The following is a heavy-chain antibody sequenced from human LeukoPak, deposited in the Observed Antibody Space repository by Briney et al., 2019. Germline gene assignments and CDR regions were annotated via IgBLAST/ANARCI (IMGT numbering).Heavy chain of an antibody. CDR2: ISSSSSTI. J-gene: IGHJ5*02. CDR1: GFTFSSHS. V-gene: IGHV3-48*01. D-gene: IGHD2-15*01. Sequence: GGSLRLSCAASGFTFSSHSMNWVRQAPGKGLEWVSYISSSSSTIYYADSVKGRFTISRDNAKNSLYLQMNSLRAEDTAVYYCARERVGSLDWFDPWGQGTLVTVSS. CDR3: ARERVGSLDWFDP.